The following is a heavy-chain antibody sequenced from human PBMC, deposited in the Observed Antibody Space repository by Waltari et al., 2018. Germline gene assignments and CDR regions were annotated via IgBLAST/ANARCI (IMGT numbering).Heavy chain of an antibody. V-gene: IGHV3-23*01. CDR3: AKRGGYFYHY. CDR1: GFSFSSYT. J-gene: IGHJ4*02. D-gene: IGHD3-22*01. Sequence: EVQLLDSGGGLVYPGGSLRLSCVASGFSFSSYTMAWVRQIPGRGLELVSAITNDGDITYYADSVEGRFTITRDKSRNTLSLQMNRLRVEDTAIYYCAKRGGYFYHYWGQGTLVTVSS. CDR2: ITNDGDIT.